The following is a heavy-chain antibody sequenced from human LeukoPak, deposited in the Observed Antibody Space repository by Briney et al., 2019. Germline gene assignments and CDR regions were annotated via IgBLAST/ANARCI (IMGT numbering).Heavy chain of an antibody. D-gene: IGHD3-22*01. J-gene: IGHJ4*02. CDR2: ISSSGSTI. CDR1: GFTFSSYE. CDR3: ARALTYYYDSSGYYLFDY. Sequence: GGSLRLSCAASGFTFSSYEMNRVRQAPGKGLEWVSYISSSGSTIYYADSVKGRFTISRDNAKNSLYLQMNSLRAEDTAVYYCARALTYYYDSSGYYLFDYWGQGTLVTVSS. V-gene: IGHV3-48*03.